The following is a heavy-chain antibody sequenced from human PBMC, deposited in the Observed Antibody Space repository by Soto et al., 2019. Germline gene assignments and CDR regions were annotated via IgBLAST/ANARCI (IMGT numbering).Heavy chain of an antibody. V-gene: IGHV1-69*01. D-gene: IGHD6-13*01. J-gene: IGHJ5*02. CDR1: GGTFSSYA. CDR3: ARDPLYLRGSPIAAAGNWLYL. CDR2: IIPIFGTA. Sequence: SSVQVSCTASGGTFSSYAISWVRQAPGQGLEWMGGIIPIFGTANYAQKFQGRVTITADESTSTAYMELSSLRSEDTAVYYCARDPLYLRGSPIAAAGNWLYLWGKGKLVTVSS.